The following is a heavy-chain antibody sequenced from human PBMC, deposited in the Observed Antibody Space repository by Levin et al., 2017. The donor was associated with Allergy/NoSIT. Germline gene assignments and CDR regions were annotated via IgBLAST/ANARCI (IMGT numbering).Heavy chain of an antibody. V-gene: IGHV1-18*01. J-gene: IGHJ5*02. CDR1: GYTFTSFG. D-gene: IGHD6-13*01. CDR3: ARGSSSANGFDP. Sequence: ASVKVSCKASGYTFTSFGISWVRQAPGQGLEWMGGITTSNGDTNYAQKLQGRVTMTTDTSTSTAYMELRSLTSDDTAVYYCARGSSSANGFDPWGQGTLVTVSS. CDR2: ITTSNGDT.